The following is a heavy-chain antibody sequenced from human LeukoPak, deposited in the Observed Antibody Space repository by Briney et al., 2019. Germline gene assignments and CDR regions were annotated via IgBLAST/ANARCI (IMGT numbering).Heavy chain of an antibody. CDR1: GFTFSSYA. V-gene: IGHV3-23*01. CDR2: ISGGGGGT. Sequence: GASLRLSCAASGFTFSSYAMSWVRQAPGKGLEWVSTISGGGGGTYYADSVKGRFTISRDNSKNTLYLQMNSLRAEDTAVYYCAKRPNYGGNSGSHFDYWGQGTLVTVPS. CDR3: AKRPNYGGNSGSHFDY. J-gene: IGHJ4*02. D-gene: IGHD4-23*01.